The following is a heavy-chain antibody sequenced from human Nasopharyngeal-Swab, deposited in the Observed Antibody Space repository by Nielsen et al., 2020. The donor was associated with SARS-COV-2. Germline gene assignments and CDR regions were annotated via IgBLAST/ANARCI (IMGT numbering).Heavy chain of an antibody. CDR2: INHSGST. J-gene: IGHJ4*02. CDR1: GFTFSSYA. V-gene: IGHV4-34*01. D-gene: IGHD1-26*01. Sequence: ESLKISCAASGFTFSSYAMHWVRQPPGKGLEWIGEINHSGSTNYNPSLKSRVTISVDTSKNQFSLKLSSVTAADTAVYYCARWELLFYFDYWGQGTLVTVSS. CDR3: ARWELLFYFDY.